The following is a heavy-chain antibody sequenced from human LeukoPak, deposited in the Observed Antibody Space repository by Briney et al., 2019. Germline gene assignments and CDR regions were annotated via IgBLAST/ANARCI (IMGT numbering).Heavy chain of an antibody. Sequence: GGSLRLSCAASGFTFSSFDMHWVRQPTGQGLEWVSTIGTASDTYYPGSVEGRFTLSRDNAKNSLYLQMNSLTAGDTAVYYCARGPPRGKYYYMDGWGKGTTVTVSS. CDR2: IGTASDT. J-gene: IGHJ6*03. CDR1: GFTFSSFD. D-gene: IGHD1-1*01. CDR3: ARGPPRGKYYYMDG. V-gene: IGHV3-13*01.